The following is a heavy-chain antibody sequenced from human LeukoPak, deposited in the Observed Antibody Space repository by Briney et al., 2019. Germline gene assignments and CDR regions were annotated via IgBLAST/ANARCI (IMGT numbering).Heavy chain of an antibody. CDR1: GGSISSGDYY. CDR2: IYHSGST. V-gene: IGHV4-30-2*01. Sequence: SETLSLTCTVSGGSISSGDYYWSWIRQPPGKGLEWIGYIYHSGSTYYNPSLKSRVTISVDRSKNQFSLKLSSVTAADTAVYYCARVFANSGYWYYFDYWGQGTLVTVSS. D-gene: IGHD5-12*01. J-gene: IGHJ4*02. CDR3: ARVFANSGYWYYFDY.